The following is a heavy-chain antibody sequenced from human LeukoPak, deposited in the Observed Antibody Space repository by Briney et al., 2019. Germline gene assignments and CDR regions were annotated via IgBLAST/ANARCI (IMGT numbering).Heavy chain of an antibody. CDR1: GYRFTKYG. CDR3: ARVGATYGDPLEYDY. V-gene: IGHV1-18*01. D-gene: IGHD1-26*01. CDR2: IRGYSGNT. Sequence: ASVKVFCKASGYRFTKYGISWVRPAPGQGLEWIGWIRGYSGNTKYAPTLQGRVTITTDTSTSTAYMELSSLTSAYTATYYCARVGATYGDPLEYDYWGQGTLVTVSS. J-gene: IGHJ4*02.